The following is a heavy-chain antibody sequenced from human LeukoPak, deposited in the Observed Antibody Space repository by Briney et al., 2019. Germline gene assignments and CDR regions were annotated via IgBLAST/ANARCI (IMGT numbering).Heavy chain of an antibody. D-gene: IGHD6-19*01. CDR2: ISGSGGST. CDR3: VKDYLGSGWPEYFQH. Sequence: PGGSLRLSCAASGFTFSSYAMSWVRQAPGKGLEWVSAISGSGGSTYYADSVKGRFTISRDNSKNTLYLQMNSLRAEDTAVYYCVKDYLGSGWPEYFQHWGQGTLVTVSS. J-gene: IGHJ1*01. V-gene: IGHV3-23*01. CDR1: GFTFSSYA.